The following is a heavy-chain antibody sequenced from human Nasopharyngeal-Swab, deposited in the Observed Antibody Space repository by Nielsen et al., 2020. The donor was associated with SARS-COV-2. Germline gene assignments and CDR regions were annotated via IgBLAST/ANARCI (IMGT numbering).Heavy chain of an antibody. CDR2: IYYSGST. J-gene: IGHJ5*02. V-gene: IGHV4-39*01. Sequence: LRLSCTVSGGSISSSSNYWGWIRQHPGKGLEWIGSIYYSGSTYYNPSLKSRVTISVDTSKNQFSLKLSSVTAADTAVYYCARQRRIAAAGTLSWGQGTLVTVSS. D-gene: IGHD6-13*01. CDR1: GGSISSSSNY. CDR3: ARQRRIAAAGTLS.